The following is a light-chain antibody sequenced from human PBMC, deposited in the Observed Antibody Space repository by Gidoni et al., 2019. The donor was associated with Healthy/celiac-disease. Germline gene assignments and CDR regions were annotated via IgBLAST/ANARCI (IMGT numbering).Light chain of an antibody. CDR1: QSVLYSSNNKNY. V-gene: IGKV4-1*01. Sequence: DILRPQSQDSLAVSLGERATSNCKSSQSVLYSSNNKNYLAWYQQKPGQPPKLLIYWASTRESGVPDRFSGSGSGTDFTLTISSLQAEDVAVYYCQQYYSTPLTFGGGTKVEIK. CDR3: QQYYSTPLT. CDR2: WAS. J-gene: IGKJ4*01.